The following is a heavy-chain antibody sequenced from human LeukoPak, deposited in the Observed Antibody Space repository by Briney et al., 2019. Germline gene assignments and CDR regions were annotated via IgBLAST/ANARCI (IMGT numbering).Heavy chain of an antibody. J-gene: IGHJ4*02. CDR2: INPSGGNT. Sequence: ASVKVSCKASGYTFTSYYMHWVRQAPGQGLEWMGIINPSGGNTSYAQKFQGRVTMTRDTSTSTVYMELSSLRSEDTAVYYCARGATHRGIWSGYYFDYWGQGALVTLSS. D-gene: IGHD3-3*01. CDR3: ARGATHRGIWSGYYFDY. V-gene: IGHV1-46*01. CDR1: GYTFTSYY.